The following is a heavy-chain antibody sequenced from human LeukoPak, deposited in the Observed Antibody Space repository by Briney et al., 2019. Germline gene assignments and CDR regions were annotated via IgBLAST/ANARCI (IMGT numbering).Heavy chain of an antibody. Sequence: GESLKISCKGFGYNFTTYWIGWVRQMPGKGLEWMGIIYPGDSDTRYSPSFEGQVTISGDKSIYTAYLQWSSLKASDTAIYYCARRRRTSSPDGLDIWGQGTMVTVFS. J-gene: IGHJ3*02. D-gene: IGHD1-14*01. CDR3: ARRRRTSSPDGLDI. CDR2: IYPGDSDT. CDR1: GYNFTTYW. V-gene: IGHV5-51*01.